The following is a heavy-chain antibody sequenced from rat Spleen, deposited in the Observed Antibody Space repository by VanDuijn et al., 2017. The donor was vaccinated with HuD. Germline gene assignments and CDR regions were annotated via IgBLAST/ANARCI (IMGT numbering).Heavy chain of an antibody. CDR1: GFTFSDFD. J-gene: IGHJ3*01. D-gene: IGHD4-3*01. CDR2: LSTGGDDT. Sequence: EVRLVESGGGFVQPGKPLKLSCAASGFTFSDFDMAWVLQAPTKGLAWVASLSTGGDDTYYRDSVKGRFTISRDNEESTLYLQMDSLRSEDTATYYCARLGGLRNWFAYWGQGTLVTVSS. CDR3: ARLGGLRNWFAY. V-gene: IGHV5S23*01.